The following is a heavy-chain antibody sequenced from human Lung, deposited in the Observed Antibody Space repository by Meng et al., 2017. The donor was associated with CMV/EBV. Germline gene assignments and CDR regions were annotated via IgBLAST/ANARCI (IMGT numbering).Heavy chain of an antibody. CDR1: GFTFSIYW. J-gene: IGHJ6*02. Sequence: GEXXTISCAASGFTFSIYWMSWVRQAPGKGLEWVANIKEDGTENNYADSVKGRFTISRDNAKNSLYLQMNSLRAEDTAVYYCARDQPGGYCSDFCYYGMDVWXQGTXVTVSS. V-gene: IGHV3-7*01. CDR2: IKEDGTEN. CDR3: ARDQPGGYCSDFCYYGMDV. D-gene: IGHD2-2*03.